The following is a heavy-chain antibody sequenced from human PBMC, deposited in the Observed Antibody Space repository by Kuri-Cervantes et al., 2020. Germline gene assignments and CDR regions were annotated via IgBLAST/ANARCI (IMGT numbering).Heavy chain of an antibody. Sequence: GGSLRLSCAASGFTFSSYSMNWVRQAPGKGLEWVSYISSSSSTIYYADSVKGRFTISRDNAKNSLYLQMNSLRAEDTAVYYCARGRRRSEYLDYFDYWGQGTLVTVSS. CDR3: ARGRRRSEYLDYFDY. CDR2: ISSSSSTI. J-gene: IGHJ4*02. CDR1: GFTFSSYS. V-gene: IGHV3-48*01. D-gene: IGHD1-14*01.